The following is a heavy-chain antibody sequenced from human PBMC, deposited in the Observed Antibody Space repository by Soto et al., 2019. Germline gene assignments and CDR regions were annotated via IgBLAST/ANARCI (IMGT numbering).Heavy chain of an antibody. D-gene: IGHD1-26*01. CDR3: ARGAVGATTWYFDL. V-gene: IGHV3-13*01. CDR2: IGTAGDT. CDR1: GFNFSSYA. Sequence: VQLVESGGGVVQPGRSLRLSCAASGFNFSSYAMHWVRQATGKGLEWVSAIGTAGDTYYPGSVKGRFTISRENAKNSLYRQMNSLRAGDTAGYYCARGAVGATTWYFDLWGRGTLVTVSS. J-gene: IGHJ2*01.